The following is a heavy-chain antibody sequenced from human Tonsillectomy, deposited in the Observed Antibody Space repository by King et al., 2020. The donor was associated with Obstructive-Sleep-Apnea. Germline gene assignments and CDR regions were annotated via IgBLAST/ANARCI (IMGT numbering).Heavy chain of an antibody. CDR3: AKANYGDYSLGY. Sequence: QVQLVESGGGVVQPGRSLRLSCAASEFTFSSYGMHWVRQAPGKGLEWVAVISYDGSNKYYGDSVKGRFTISRDNSKNTLYLQMNSLRAEDTAVYYCAKANYGDYSLGYWGQGTLVTVSS. J-gene: IGHJ4*02. V-gene: IGHV3-30*18. CDR1: EFTFSSYG. D-gene: IGHD4-17*01. CDR2: ISYDGSNK.